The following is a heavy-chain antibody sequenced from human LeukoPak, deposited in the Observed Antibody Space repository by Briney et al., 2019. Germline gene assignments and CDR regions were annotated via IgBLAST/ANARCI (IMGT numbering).Heavy chain of an antibody. Sequence: SETLSLTCTVSGGSISSYYWSWIRQPPGKGLEWIGYFYYSGSTNYNPSLKSRVAISVDTSKNRFSLKLTSMTAADTAVYFCARLWGLCDSTSCYRYYFDYWGQGTLVTVSS. CDR3: ARLWGLCDSTSCYRYYFDY. J-gene: IGHJ4*02. V-gene: IGHV4-59*08. D-gene: IGHD2-2*01. CDR1: GGSISSYY. CDR2: FYYSGST.